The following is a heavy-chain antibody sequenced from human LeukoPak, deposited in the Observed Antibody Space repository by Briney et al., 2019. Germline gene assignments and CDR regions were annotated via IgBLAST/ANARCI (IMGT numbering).Heavy chain of an antibody. J-gene: IGHJ3*02. CDR1: GFTFSSYD. V-gene: IGHV3-13*01. CDR2: IGTAGDT. Sequence: GGSLRLSCAASGFTFSSYDMHWVRQATGKGLEWVSAIGTAGDTYYPGSVKGRFTISRENAKNSLYLQMNSLRAGDTAVYYCARGGMATIKWGAFDIWGQGTMVTVSS. CDR3: ARGGMATIKWGAFDI. D-gene: IGHD5-24*01.